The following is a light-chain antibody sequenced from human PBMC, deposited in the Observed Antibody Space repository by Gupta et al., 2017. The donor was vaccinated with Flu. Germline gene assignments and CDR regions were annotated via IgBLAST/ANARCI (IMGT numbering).Light chain of an antibody. CDR1: QTVNSNY. J-gene: IGKJ3*01. CDR3: QQYGGLPPVT. V-gene: IGKV3-20*01. Sequence: TLSLSPGERATLSCRASQTVNSNYVAWYQKKPGQAPRLLIWGASSRDTGIPDRFSGSGYGTDFTLTISRREPEDFAVYYCQQYGGLPPVTFGHGTRVDFK. CDR2: GAS.